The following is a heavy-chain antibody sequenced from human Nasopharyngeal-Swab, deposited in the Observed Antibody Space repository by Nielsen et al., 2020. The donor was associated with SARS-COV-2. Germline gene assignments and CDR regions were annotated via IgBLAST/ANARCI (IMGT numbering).Heavy chain of an antibody. J-gene: IGHJ4*02. CDR3: AREGIVGATNGLDY. Sequence: GGSLRLSCAASGFTFSSYGMHWVRQAPGKGLEWVAVSWYDGSNKYYADAVKGRFTIPRDNSKTTLYLQMNSLSAEDTAVYYCAREGIVGATNGLDYWGQGTLVTVSS. V-gene: IGHV3-33*01. D-gene: IGHD1-26*01. CDR1: GFTFSSYG. CDR2: SWYDGSNK.